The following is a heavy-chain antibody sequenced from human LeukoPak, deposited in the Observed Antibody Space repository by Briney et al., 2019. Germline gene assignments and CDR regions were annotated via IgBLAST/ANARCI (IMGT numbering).Heavy chain of an antibody. CDR3: ASIAARRGGYYYYGMDV. CDR2: INHSGST. Sequence: SETLSLTCAVYGGSFRGYYWSWIRQPPGKGLEWIGEINHSGSTNYNPSLKSRVTISVDPSKNQFSLKLSSVTAAGTAVYYCASIAARRGGYYYYGMDVWGQGTTVSVSS. D-gene: IGHD6-6*01. CDR1: GGSFRGYY. V-gene: IGHV4-34*01. J-gene: IGHJ6*02.